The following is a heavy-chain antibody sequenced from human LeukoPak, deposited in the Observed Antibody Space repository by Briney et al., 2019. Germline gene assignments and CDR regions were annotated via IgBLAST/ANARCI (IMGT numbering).Heavy chain of an antibody. J-gene: IGHJ5*02. V-gene: IGHV4-59*01. CDR2: IYYTGTT. CDR3: ARVSRGSWFAP. D-gene: IGHD3-10*01. CDR1: GGSINNYY. Sequence: SETLSLTCTVSGGSINNYYWSWIRQPPGKQLEWIGTIYYTGTTNYHPSLESRVTISIDTSQTQFSLTLKSVTAADTAVYSCARVSRGSWFAPWGQGTLVIVS.